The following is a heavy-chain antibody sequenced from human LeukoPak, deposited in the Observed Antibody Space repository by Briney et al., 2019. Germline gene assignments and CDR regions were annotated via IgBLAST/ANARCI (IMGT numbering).Heavy chain of an antibody. CDR2: ISYDGSNK. CDR1: GGTFSSYA. CDR3: ARDHSSGWYQGAFDI. J-gene: IGHJ3*02. Sequence: SCKASGGTFSSYAMHWVRQAPGKGLEWVAVISYDGSNKYYADSVKGRFTISRDNSKNTLYLQMNSLRAEDTAVYYCARDHSSGWYQGAFDIWGQGTMVTVSS. D-gene: IGHD6-19*01. V-gene: IGHV3-30-3*01.